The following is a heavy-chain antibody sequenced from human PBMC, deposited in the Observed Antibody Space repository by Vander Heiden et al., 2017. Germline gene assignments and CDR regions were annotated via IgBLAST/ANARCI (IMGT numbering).Heavy chain of an antibody. Sequence: EVQLFESGGGLVQPGRSLRLSCAASGFTCGSYARSGVRQAPGKGLEWVSAISGSGGSTYYADSVKGRFTISRDNSKNTLYLQMKSLRAEDTAVYYCAKEGYYDSSGLPWGHGPLVTVSS. CDR1: GFTCGSYA. V-gene: IGHV3-23*01. D-gene: IGHD3-22*01. J-gene: IGHJ5*02. CDR3: AKEGYYDSSGLP. CDR2: ISGSGGST.